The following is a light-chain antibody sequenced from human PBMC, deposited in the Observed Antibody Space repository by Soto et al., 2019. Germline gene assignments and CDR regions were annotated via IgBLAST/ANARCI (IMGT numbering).Light chain of an antibody. V-gene: IGLV2-14*01. CDR2: EVS. CDR3: SSYTSSSTSV. J-gene: IGLJ1*01. Sequence: QSVLTQPASVSGSPGQSISISCTGTSSDVGGYDYVSWYQHFPGKAPKLIIYEVSNRPSGVSNRFSGSKSGNTASLTISGLEAEDEADYYCSSYTSSSTSVFGPGTKVTVL. CDR1: SSDVGGYDY.